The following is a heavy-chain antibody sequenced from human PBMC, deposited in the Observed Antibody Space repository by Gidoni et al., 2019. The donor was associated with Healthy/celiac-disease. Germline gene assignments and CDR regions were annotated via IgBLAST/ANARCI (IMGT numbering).Heavy chain of an antibody. J-gene: IGHJ4*02. CDR2: ISGSGGST. D-gene: IGHD4-17*01. V-gene: IGHV3-23*01. CDR1: GATCSSYA. Sequence: EVQLLEAGGGLVQPGGSLRRSWQAPGATCSSYAMSWVRQAPGKGLGWVSAISGSGGSTYYADSVKGRFTISRDNSKNTLYLQMNSLRAEDTAVYYCAYTPSGDYGDRFDYWGQGTLVTVSS. CDR3: AYTPSGDYGDRFDY.